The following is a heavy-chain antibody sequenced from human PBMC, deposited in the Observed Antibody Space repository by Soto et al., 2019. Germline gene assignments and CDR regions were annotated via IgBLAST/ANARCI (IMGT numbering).Heavy chain of an antibody. Sequence: SETLSLTCTVSGGSISSSSYYWGWLRRPQGKGLEWIGFIYYSGSTNYNPSLKSRVTMSVDTSKNQFSLKLSSVTAADTAVYYCARKGYFDYWSQGTLVTVSS. CDR2: IYYSGST. J-gene: IGHJ4*02. CDR3: ARKGYFDY. V-gene: IGHV4-39*07. CDR1: GGSISSSSYY.